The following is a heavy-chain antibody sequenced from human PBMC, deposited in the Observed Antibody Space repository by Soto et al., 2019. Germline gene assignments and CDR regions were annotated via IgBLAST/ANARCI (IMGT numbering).Heavy chain of an antibody. V-gene: IGHV1-18*01. Sequence: ATVTGSCKVPVYTFTVYGINWVRQAPGQGLEWMGWISAYNGNTNYAQKLQGRVTMTTDTSTSTAYMELRSLRSDDTAVYYCARDFDPYCSSTSCPTHAFAYWGQGTLVTVSP. CDR1: VYTFTVYG. D-gene: IGHD2-2*01. CDR2: ISAYNGNT. CDR3: ARDFDPYCSSTSCPTHAFAY. J-gene: IGHJ4*02.